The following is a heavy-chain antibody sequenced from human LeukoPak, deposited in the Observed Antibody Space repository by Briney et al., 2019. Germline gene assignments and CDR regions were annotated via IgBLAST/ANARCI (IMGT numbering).Heavy chain of an antibody. D-gene: IGHD3-10*01. V-gene: IGHV4-31*11. CDR1: GGSFSGYY. Sequence: SETLSLTCAVYGGSFSGYYWSWIRQHPGKGLEWIGYIYYSGSSYYNPSLRSRVTISVDTSKNQFSLKLSSVTAADTAVYYCARAWYYYGSGSYVDYWGQGTLVTVSS. CDR3: ARAWYYYGSGSYVDY. J-gene: IGHJ4*02. CDR2: IYYSGSS.